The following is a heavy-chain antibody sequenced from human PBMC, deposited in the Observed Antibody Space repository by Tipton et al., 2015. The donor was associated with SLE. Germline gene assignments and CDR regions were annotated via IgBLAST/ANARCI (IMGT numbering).Heavy chain of an antibody. D-gene: IGHD2-2*01. CDR3: ARGSSNFDS. CDR2: SNHRGTT. J-gene: IGHJ4*02. Sequence: GESNHRGTTNHNPSFKSRVTLSVDTSKNQFSLKLSSVTAADTAIYYCARGSSNFDSWGPGTLVTVSS. V-gene: IGHV4-34*01.